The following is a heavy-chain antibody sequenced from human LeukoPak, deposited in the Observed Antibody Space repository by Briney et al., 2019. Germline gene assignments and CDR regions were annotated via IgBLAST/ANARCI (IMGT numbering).Heavy chain of an antibody. CDR3: ARVPSSGWDFDY. Sequence: GGSLRLPCAASGFTFSSYWMHWVRQAPGKGLVWVSRINSDGSSTSYADSVKGRFTISRDNAKNTLYLQMNSLRAEDTAVYYCARVPSSGWDFDYWGQGTLVTVSS. CDR2: INSDGSST. CDR1: GFTFSSYW. J-gene: IGHJ4*02. V-gene: IGHV3-74*01. D-gene: IGHD6-19*01.